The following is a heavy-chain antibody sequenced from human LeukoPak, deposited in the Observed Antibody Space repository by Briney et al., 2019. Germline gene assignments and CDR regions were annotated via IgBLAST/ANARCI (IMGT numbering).Heavy chain of an antibody. V-gene: IGHV1-69*04. CDR2: IIPILGIA. D-gene: IGHD2-2*01. CDR3: ARGSSTSSYYYYGMDV. J-gene: IGHJ6*02. Sequence: GASVMVSCKASGGTFSSYAISWVRQAPGQGLEWMGRIIPILGIANYAQKFQGRVTITADKSTSTAYMELSSLRSEDTAVYYCARGSSTSSYYYYGMDVWGQGTTVTVSS. CDR1: GGTFSSYA.